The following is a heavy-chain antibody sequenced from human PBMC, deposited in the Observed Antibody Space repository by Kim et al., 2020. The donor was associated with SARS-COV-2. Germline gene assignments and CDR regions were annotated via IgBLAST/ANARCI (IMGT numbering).Heavy chain of an antibody. Sequence: GGSLRLSCAASGFTFSSYAMHWVRQAPGKGLEWVAVISYDGSNKYYADSVKGRFTISRDNSKNTLYLQMNSLRAEDTAVYYCARESLAVQLEGWFDPWGQGTLVTVSS. D-gene: IGHD6-19*01. CDR2: ISYDGSNK. J-gene: IGHJ5*02. V-gene: IGHV3-30*04. CDR1: GFTFSSYA. CDR3: ARESLAVQLEGWFDP.